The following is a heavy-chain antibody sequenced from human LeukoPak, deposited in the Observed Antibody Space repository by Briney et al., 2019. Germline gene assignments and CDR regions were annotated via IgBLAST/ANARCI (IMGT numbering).Heavy chain of an antibody. CDR1: GGTFSSYA. Sequence: GASVKVSCKASGGTFSSYASSWVRQAPGQGREWMGGIIPIFGTANYAQKFQGRVTITTDESTSTAYMELSSLRSEDTAVYCCARGVAAAIYFDYWGQGTLVTVSS. CDR2: IIPIFGTA. CDR3: ARGVAAAIYFDY. D-gene: IGHD2-2*02. V-gene: IGHV1-69*05. J-gene: IGHJ4*02.